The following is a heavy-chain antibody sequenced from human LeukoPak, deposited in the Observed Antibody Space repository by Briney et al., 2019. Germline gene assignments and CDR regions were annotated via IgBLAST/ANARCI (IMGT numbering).Heavy chain of an antibody. V-gene: IGHV4-59*01. Sequence: SETLSLTCTVSGGSISSYYWSWIRQPPGKGLEWIGYIYYSGSTNYNPSLKSRVTISVGTSKNQFSLKLSSVTAADTAVYYCARGSIGLSGDSGVDYWGQGTLVTVSS. CDR3: ARGSIGLSGDSGVDY. CDR1: GGSISSYY. J-gene: IGHJ4*02. D-gene: IGHD5-12*01. CDR2: IYYSGST.